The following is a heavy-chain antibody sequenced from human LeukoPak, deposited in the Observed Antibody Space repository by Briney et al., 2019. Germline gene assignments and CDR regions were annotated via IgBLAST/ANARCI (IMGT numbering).Heavy chain of an antibody. CDR3: ARSYGDYRFDY. J-gene: IGHJ4*02. V-gene: IGHV4-59*01. CDR2: IYYTGST. CDR1: GGSLNNYY. D-gene: IGHD4-17*01. Sequence: SETLSLTRTVSGGSLNNYYWSWIRQPPGKGLEWIAYIYYTGSTSYNPSLKSRVTISVDTSQNQFSLKLSSVTAADTAVYYCARSYGDYRFDYWGQGTLVTVSS.